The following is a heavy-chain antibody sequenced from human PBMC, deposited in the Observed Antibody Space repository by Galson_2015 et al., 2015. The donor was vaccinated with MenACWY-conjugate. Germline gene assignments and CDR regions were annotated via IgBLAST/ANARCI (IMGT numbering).Heavy chain of an antibody. Sequence: SLRLSCAASGFTFSVYYMSWVRQAPGKGLEWVSSISRSSSYTIYADSVKGRFTISRDNANNSLYLQMSSLRAEDTAVYYCVRDLLSWESEGLQCDHWRQGAQLTVPS. J-gene: IGHJ4*02. CDR3: VRDLLSWESEGLQCDH. CDR2: ISRSSSYT. V-gene: IGHV3-11*05. D-gene: IGHD5-24*01. CDR1: GFTFSVYY.